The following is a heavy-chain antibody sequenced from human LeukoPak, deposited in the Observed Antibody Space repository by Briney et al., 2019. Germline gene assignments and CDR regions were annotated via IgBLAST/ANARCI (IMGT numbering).Heavy chain of an antibody. Sequence: PGGSLRLSCAASGFTFSSYGMHWVRQAPGKGLEWVAVISYDGSNKYYADSVKGRFTISRDNSKNTLYLQMNSLRAEDTAVYYCAKGPDWDYVILTGYYDYWGQGTLVTVSS. CDR3: AKGPDWDYVILTGYYDY. D-gene: IGHD3-9*01. CDR2: ISYDGSNK. CDR1: GFTFSSYG. V-gene: IGHV3-30*18. J-gene: IGHJ4*02.